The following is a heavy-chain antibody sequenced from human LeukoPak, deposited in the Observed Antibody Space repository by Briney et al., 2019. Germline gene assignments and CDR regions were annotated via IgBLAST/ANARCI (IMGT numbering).Heavy chain of an antibody. V-gene: IGHV1-2*06. D-gene: IGHD3-9*01. CDR1: GYTFTGYY. CDR3: ARGSTYYDILTGYQERAYFDY. J-gene: IGHJ4*02. Sequence: ASVKVSCKASGYTFTGYYMHWVRQAPGQGLEWMGRINPNSGGTNYAQKFRGRVTMTRDTSISTAYMELSRLRSDDTAVYYCARGSTYYDILTGYQERAYFDYWGQGTLVTVSS. CDR2: INPNSGGT.